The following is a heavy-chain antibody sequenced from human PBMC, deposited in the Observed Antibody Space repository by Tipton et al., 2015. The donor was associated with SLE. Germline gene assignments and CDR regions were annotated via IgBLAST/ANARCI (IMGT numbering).Heavy chain of an antibody. CDR1: GFTFSNYA. D-gene: IGHD6-13*01. V-gene: IGHV3-64*01. CDR2: INDNGDNT. J-gene: IGHJ4*02. CDR3: VKRTTWYYFDY. Sequence: VQLVQSGGGLVQPGGSLRLSCVASGFTFSNYAMHWVRLAPGKGLEYVSGINDNGDNTNYAKSVEGRFTISRDNSKNTLYLQMGSLRPEDMAVYYCVKRTTWYYFDYWGQGTLVTVSS.